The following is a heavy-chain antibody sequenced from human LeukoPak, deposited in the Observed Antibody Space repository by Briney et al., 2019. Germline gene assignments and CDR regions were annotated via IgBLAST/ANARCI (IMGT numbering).Heavy chain of an antibody. V-gene: IGHV4-34*01. D-gene: IGHD3-3*01. CDR2: INHSGST. J-gene: IGHJ4*02. CDR3: ARLYDFWSGYAFDY. Sequence: SETLSLTCAVYGGSFSGYYWSWIRQPPGEGLEWIGEINHSGSTNYNPSLKSRVTISVDTSKNQFSLKLSSVTAADTAVYYCARLYDFWSGYAFDYWGQGTLVTVSS. CDR1: GGSFSGYY.